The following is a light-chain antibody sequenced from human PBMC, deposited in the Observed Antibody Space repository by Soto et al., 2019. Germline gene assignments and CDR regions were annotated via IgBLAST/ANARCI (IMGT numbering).Light chain of an antibody. CDR3: LLCYSAAFAV. Sequence: QAVVTQEPSLTVSPGGTVTLTCGSSTGAVTSGHYPYWFQQKPGQAPRTLIYDTNNKHSWTPARFSGSLLGGKAALTLSGAQPEDEAEYYCLLCYSAAFAVFGGGTQLTVL. J-gene: IGLJ7*01. CDR1: TGAVTSGHY. V-gene: IGLV7-46*01. CDR2: DTN.